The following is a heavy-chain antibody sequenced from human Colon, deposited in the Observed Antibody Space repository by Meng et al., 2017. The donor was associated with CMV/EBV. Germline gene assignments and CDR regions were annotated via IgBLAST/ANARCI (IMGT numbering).Heavy chain of an antibody. Sequence: GGSLRLSCAASGFTFRSYTMHWVRLAPGKGPEWVAVITYDGSNNFYADSVKGRFTVSRDNSKNTLYLQMNNLRVDDTAIYYCARAERCGGDCYDRPFDRWGQGTLVTVSS. D-gene: IGHD2-21*01. J-gene: IGHJ4*02. V-gene: IGHV3-30*04. CDR1: GFTFRSYT. CDR3: ARAERCGGDCYDRPFDR. CDR2: ITYDGSNN.